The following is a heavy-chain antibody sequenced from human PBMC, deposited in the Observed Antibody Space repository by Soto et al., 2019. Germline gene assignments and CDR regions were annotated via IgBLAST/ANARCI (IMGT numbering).Heavy chain of an antibody. CDR1: EFSVNSNY. CDR3: AKGLELYSYGPFDY. D-gene: IGHD5-18*01. J-gene: IGHJ4*02. CDR2: MYSGGAT. Sequence: PGGSLRLSCAASEFSVNSNYMSWVRQAPGKGLEWVSLMYSGGATYYADSVKGRFSISRDNSKNTLYLQMNSLRAEDTAVYYCAKGLELYSYGPFDYWGQGTLVTVSS. V-gene: IGHV3-53*01.